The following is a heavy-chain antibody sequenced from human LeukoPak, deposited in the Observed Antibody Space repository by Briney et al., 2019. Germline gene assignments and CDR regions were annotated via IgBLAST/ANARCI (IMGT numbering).Heavy chain of an antibody. V-gene: IGHV3-30-3*01. Sequence: PGGSLRLSCAASGFTFSSYAMHWVRQAPGKGLEWVAVISYDGSNKYYADSVKGRFTISRDNAKNTLYLQMNSLRAEDTAVYYCARDLDGYRSGNGAWGQGTLVTVSS. D-gene: IGHD5-12*01. CDR1: GFTFSSYA. CDR3: ARDLDGYRSGNGA. J-gene: IGHJ5*02. CDR2: ISYDGSNK.